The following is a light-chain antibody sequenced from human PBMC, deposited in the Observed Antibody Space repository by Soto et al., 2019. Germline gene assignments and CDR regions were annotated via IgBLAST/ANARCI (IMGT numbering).Light chain of an antibody. J-gene: IGLJ1*01. Sequence: QSALTQPASVSGSPGQSITISCTGTSSDVGGYNYVSWFQQHPDKVPKLMIYEVINRPSGVSNRFSGSKSGNTASLTISGLQAEDEADYYCSSYTSSITYVFGTGTKLTVL. CDR3: SSYTSSITYV. V-gene: IGLV2-14*01. CDR2: EVI. CDR1: SSDVGGYNY.